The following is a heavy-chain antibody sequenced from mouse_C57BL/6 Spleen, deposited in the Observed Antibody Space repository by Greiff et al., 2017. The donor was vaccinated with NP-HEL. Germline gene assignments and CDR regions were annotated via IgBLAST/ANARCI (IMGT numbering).Heavy chain of an antibody. Sequence: VQLQQSGPELVKPGASVKISCKASGYTFTDYYMNWVKQSHGKSLEWIGDINPNNGGTSYNQKFKGKATLTVDKSSSTAYMELRSLTSEDSAVYYCASGDYDYDGEVYFDYWGQGTTLTVSS. J-gene: IGHJ2*01. V-gene: IGHV1-26*01. D-gene: IGHD2-4*01. CDR2: INPNNGGT. CDR3: ASGDYDYDGEVYFDY. CDR1: GYTFTDYY.